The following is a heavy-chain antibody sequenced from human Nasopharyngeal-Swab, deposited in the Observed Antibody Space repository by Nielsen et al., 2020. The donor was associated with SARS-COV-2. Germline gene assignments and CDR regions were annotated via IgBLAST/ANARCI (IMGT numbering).Heavy chain of an antibody. CDR3: ARDDFCSGGSCPYYYYGMDV. D-gene: IGHD2-15*01. J-gene: IGHJ6*02. Sequence: ASVKVSCKASGHTFTSYGISWVRQAPGQGLEWMGWISAYNGNTNYAQKLQGRVTMTTDTSTSTAYMELRSLGSDDTAVYYCARDDFCSGGSCPYYYYGMDVWGQGTTVTVSS. V-gene: IGHV1-18*01. CDR1: GHTFTSYG. CDR2: ISAYNGNT.